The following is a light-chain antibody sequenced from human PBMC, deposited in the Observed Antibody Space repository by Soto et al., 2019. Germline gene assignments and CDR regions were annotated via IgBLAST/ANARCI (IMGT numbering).Light chain of an antibody. CDR2: DTS. J-gene: IGKJ5*01. Sequence: VLTQSPATLSLSPGERATLSCRASQSIHTSLAWYQQKSGKPPRLVIYDTSIRATGIPDRFSGSGSGTDFTLAISRLEPEDFAVYYCQQYGTSPITFGQGTRLEIK. CDR1: QSIHTS. CDR3: QQYGTSPIT. V-gene: IGKV3-20*01.